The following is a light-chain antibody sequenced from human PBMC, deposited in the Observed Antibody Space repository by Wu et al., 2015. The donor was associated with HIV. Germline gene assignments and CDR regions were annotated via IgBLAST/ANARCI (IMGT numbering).Light chain of an antibody. Sequence: ENVLTQSPGTLPVSPGERVTLSCKASQSVSSNYLAWYQHKPGQPPKLLISQASTRAADIPDRFSGTGSGTDFTLTISRLEPEDFAVYYCQQYGSSPRTFGQGTKVEIK. V-gene: IGKV3-20*01. J-gene: IGKJ1*01. CDR1: QSVSSNY. CDR3: QQYGSSPRT. CDR2: QAS.